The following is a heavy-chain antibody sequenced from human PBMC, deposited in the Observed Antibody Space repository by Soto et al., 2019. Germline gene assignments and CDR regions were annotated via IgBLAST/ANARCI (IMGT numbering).Heavy chain of an antibody. CDR1: GGSFSGYY. D-gene: IGHD4-17*01. J-gene: IGHJ4*02. CDR3: ARYDYGDYVFDY. V-gene: IGHV4-34*01. Sequence: QVQLQQWGAGLLKPSETLSLTCAVYGGSFSGYYWSWIRQPPGKGLEWIGEINHSGSTNYNPSLKSRATISVDTSKNQSSLKLSSVTAADTAVYYCARYDYGDYVFDYWGQGTLVTVSS. CDR2: INHSGST.